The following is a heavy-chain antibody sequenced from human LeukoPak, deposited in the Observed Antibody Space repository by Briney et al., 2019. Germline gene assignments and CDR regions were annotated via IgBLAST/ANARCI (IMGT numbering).Heavy chain of an antibody. CDR3: ARPVGYSGPDAFDI. Sequence: SVKVSCKASGGTFSSYAISWVRQAPGQGLEWMGGVIPIFGTANYAQKFQGRVTITTDESTSTAYMELSSLRSEDTAVYYCARPVGYSGPDAFDIWGQGTMVTVSS. J-gene: IGHJ3*02. CDR1: GGTFSSYA. V-gene: IGHV1-69*05. CDR2: VIPIFGTA. D-gene: IGHD5-12*01.